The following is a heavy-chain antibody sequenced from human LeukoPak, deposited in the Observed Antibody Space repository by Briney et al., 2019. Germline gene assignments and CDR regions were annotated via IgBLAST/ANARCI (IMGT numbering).Heavy chain of an antibody. CDR2: IYTSGST. V-gene: IGHV4-4*07. J-gene: IGHJ6*02. CDR1: GGSISSYC. Sequence: SETLSLTCTVSGGSISSYCWSWIRQPAGKGLEWIGRIYTSGSTNYNPSLKSRVTMSVDTSKNQFSLKLSSVTAADTAVYYCARDQRYSSGWASYYYYGMDVWGQGTTVTVSS. CDR3: ARDQRYSSGWASYYYYGMDV. D-gene: IGHD6-19*01.